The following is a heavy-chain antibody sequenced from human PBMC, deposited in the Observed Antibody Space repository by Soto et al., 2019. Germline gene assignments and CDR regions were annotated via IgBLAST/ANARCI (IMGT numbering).Heavy chain of an antibody. CDR1: GYTFTSYG. D-gene: IGHD3-16*01. V-gene: IGHV1-18*01. Sequence: ASVKVSCKASGYTFTSYGISWVRQAPGQGLEWMGWISANNGNTNYAQKFQGRVTMTRNTSISTAYMELRSLRSEDTAVYYCASPTYVPGAFDIRGQGTMVTVSS. CDR3: ASPTYVPGAFDI. J-gene: IGHJ3*02. CDR2: ISANNGNT.